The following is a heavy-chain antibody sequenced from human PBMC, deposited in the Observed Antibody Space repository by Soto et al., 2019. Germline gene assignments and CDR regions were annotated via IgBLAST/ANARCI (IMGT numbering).Heavy chain of an antibody. J-gene: IGHJ4*02. Sequence: SVRFACDGSLYTFTDYYIHWARQAPGQGLEWLGIIRPAGGGTEYAHRFQGRVTMTRDTSTSTVFMELTSLRSDDTAVYYCAREPKESFYFDYWGQGTPVTVSS. CDR2: IRPAGGGT. V-gene: IGHV1-46*01. D-gene: IGHD3-10*01. CDR3: AREPKESFYFDY. CDR1: LYTFTDYY.